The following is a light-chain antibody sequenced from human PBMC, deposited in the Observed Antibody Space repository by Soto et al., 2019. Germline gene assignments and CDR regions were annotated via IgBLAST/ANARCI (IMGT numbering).Light chain of an antibody. CDR2: EVT. J-gene: IGLJ3*02. Sequence: QSALTQPASVSGSPGQSITISCTGTSSDVGNYNFVSWFQQHPGNAPKLMIYEVTSRPSGVSNRFSGSKSGNTASLTISGLQAEDEADYNCTSYTTSSTLVFGGGTKLTVL. V-gene: IGLV2-14*01. CDR1: SSDVGNYNF. CDR3: TSYTTSSTLV.